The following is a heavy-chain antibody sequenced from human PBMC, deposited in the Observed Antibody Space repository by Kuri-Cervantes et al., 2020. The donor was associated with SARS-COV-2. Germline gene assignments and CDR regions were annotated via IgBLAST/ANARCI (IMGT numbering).Heavy chain of an antibody. J-gene: IGHJ4*02. CDR3: ARVLSWFPDY. CDR1: GFSFSDYY. D-gene: IGHD3-10*01. Sequence: GGSLRLSCAGSGFSFSDYYMNWVRQAPGKGLEWISYISSSSDTIYYADSVKGRFTVSRDNSENTLHLRMNGLRAEDTAMYYCARVLSWFPDYWGQGTLVTVSS. V-gene: IGHV3-48*01. CDR2: ISSSSDTI.